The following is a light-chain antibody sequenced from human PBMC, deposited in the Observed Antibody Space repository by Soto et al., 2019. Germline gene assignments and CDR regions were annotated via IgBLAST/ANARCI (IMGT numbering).Light chain of an antibody. Sequence: QSVLTQPLSVSGTPGQRVTISCSGSSSNIGSYTVNWYHHLPGTAPKLLIYSNDQRPSGVPDRLSGSKSGTSASLAISGLQSEDEADYYCAAWDDSLNGYVFGTGTKLTVL. V-gene: IGLV1-44*01. CDR1: SSNIGSYT. J-gene: IGLJ1*01. CDR2: SND. CDR3: AAWDDSLNGYV.